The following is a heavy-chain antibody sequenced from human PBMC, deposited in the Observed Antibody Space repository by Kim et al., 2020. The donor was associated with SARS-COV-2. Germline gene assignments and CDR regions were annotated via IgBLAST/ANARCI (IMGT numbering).Heavy chain of an antibody. CDR1: GLSFSNAW. J-gene: IGHJ4*02. Sequence: GGSLRLSCAASGLSFSNAWMTWVRQAPGKGLEWVGRIKSKTHGATTDFAAPVKGRFTISRDDSKNMVYLQMNSLKTEDTAVYYCTTDPVGVWGETDWGQGTLVTVSS. V-gene: IGHV3-15*01. CDR2: IKSKTHGATT. CDR3: TTDPVGVWGETD. D-gene: IGHD3-16*01.